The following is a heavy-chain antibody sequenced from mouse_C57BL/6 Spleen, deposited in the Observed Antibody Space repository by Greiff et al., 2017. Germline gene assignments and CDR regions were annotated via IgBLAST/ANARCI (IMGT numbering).Heavy chain of an antibody. Sequence: QVHVKQPGAELVKPGASVKLSCKASGYTFTSYWMQWVKQRPGQGLEWIGEIDPSDSYTNYNQKFKGKATLTVDTSSSTAYMQLSSLTSEDSAVYYCARSSITTVVATPAYWGQGTLVTVSA. CDR3: ARSSITTVVATPAY. CDR1: GYTFTSYW. V-gene: IGHV1-50*01. D-gene: IGHD1-1*01. J-gene: IGHJ3*01. CDR2: IDPSDSYT.